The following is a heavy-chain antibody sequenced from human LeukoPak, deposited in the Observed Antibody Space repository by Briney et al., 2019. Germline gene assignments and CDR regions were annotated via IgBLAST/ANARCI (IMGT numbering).Heavy chain of an antibody. Sequence: GGSLRLSCAASGFTFSSYAMHWVRQAPGKGLEWVAVISYDGSNKYYADSVKGRFTTSRDNSKNTLYLQVNSLRAEDTAVYYCAAGSTAMVGFDYWGQGTLVTVSS. D-gene: IGHD5-18*01. CDR1: GFTFSSYA. CDR2: ISYDGSNK. J-gene: IGHJ4*02. CDR3: AAGSTAMVGFDY. V-gene: IGHV3-30*04.